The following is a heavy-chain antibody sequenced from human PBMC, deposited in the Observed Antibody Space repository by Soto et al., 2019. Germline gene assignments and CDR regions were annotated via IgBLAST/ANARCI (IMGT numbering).Heavy chain of an antibody. CDR3: VRGGGWLTDN. CDR1: GFTFAVNW. J-gene: IGHJ4*02. D-gene: IGHD3-22*01. Sequence: PGGSLRLSCAASGFTFAVNWMTWARQSPGGGLEWMANIKEDGSQKNYVDSVKGRFTISRDNAKNSLYLQMNSLRVEDTAVYYCVRGGGWLTDNWGQGTLVTVSS. V-gene: IGHV3-7*03. CDR2: IKEDGSQK.